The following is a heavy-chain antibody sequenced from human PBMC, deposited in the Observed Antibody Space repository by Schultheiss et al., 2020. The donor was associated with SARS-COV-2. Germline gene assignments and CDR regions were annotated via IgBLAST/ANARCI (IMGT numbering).Heavy chain of an antibody. Sequence: LRLSCTVSGGSISSGSYYWSWIRQPAGKGLEWIGRIYTSGSTNYNPSLKSRVTISVDTSKNQFSLKLSSVTAADTAVYYCARGAQEVRRAVDFWGQGILVTVSS. D-gene: IGHD1-1*01. CDR3: ARGAQEVRRAVDF. V-gene: IGHV4-61*02. CDR2: IYTSGST. J-gene: IGHJ4*02. CDR1: GGSISSGSYY.